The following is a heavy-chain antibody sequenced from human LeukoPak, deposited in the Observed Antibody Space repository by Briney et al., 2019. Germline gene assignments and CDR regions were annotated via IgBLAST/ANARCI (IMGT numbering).Heavy chain of an antibody. V-gene: IGHV3-23*01. CDR3: AKDYRLAAAGGDYFDY. Sequence: GGSLTLSCAASGFTFSSYAMSWVRQAPGKGLEWVSAISGSGVSTYYADSVKGRFTISRDNSKNTLFLQMNSLRAEDTAVYYCAKDYRLAAAGGDYFDYWGQGTLVTVSS. CDR2: ISGSGVST. J-gene: IGHJ4*02. CDR1: GFTFSSYA. D-gene: IGHD6-13*01.